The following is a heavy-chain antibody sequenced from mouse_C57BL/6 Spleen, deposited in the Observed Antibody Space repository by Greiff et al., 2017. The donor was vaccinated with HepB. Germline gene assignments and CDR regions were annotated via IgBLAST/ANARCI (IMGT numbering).Heavy chain of an antibody. CDR1: GYAFTNYL. J-gene: IGHJ3*01. CDR3: TRGFSY. CDR2: INPGSGGT. V-gene: IGHV1-54*01. Sequence: VQLKESGAELVRPGTSVKVSCKASGYAFTNYLIEWVKQRPGQGLEWIGVINPGSGGTNYNEKFKGKATLTADKSSSTAYMQLSSLTSEDSAVYFCTRGFSYWGQGTLVTVSA.